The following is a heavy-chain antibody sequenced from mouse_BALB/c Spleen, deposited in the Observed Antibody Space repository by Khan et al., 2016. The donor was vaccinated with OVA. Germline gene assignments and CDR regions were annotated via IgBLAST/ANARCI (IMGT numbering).Heavy chain of an antibody. CDR2: INPSTGYT. CDR1: GYTFTKYW. V-gene: IGHV1-7*01. J-gene: IGHJ3*01. CDR3: VNHGSSSAWFTY. D-gene: IGHD1-1*01. Sequence: QVQLKESGVELAKPGASVKMSCKASGYTFTKYWMHWVKQRPGQGLEWIGYINPSTGYTEYNQKFKDKATLTADKSSSTAYMQLSSLTSEDSAVYYCVNHGSSSAWFTYWGQGTLVTVSA.